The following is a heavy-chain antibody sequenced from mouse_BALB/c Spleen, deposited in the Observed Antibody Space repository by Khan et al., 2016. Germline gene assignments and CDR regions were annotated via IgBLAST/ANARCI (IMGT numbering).Heavy chain of an antibody. V-gene: IGHV1-20*02. Sequence: VQLQQSGPELVKPGASVKVSCKASGYSFTGYFMNWVMQSHGKSLEWIGRINPSNGDTLYNQKFKGKATLTVEKSSTTAHMELRSLASEDSAVYYCARGVVDYSYASIDYSGQGTSVTVSA. CDR2: INPSNGDT. CDR1: GYSFTGYF. J-gene: IGHJ4*01. CDR3: ARGVVDYSYASIDY. D-gene: IGHD1-2*01.